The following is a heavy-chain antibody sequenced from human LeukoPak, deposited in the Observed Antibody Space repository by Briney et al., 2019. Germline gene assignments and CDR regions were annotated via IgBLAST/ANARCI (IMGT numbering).Heavy chain of an antibody. Sequence: GGSLRLSCVASGFTFGDYWMSWVRQAPGKGPEWVANIETDGDQKNYEDSVKGRFAISRDNARNSLYLQMNSLTDEDTAVYYCARDIPSGFYTPDYWGRGTLVTVSS. CDR1: GFTFGDYW. CDR3: ARDIPSGFYTPDY. CDR2: IETDGDQK. V-gene: IGHV3-7*01. D-gene: IGHD5-12*01. J-gene: IGHJ4*02.